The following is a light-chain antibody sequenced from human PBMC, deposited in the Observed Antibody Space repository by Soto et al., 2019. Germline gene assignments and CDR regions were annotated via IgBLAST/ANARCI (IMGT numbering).Light chain of an antibody. Sequence: QSVLTQPASVSGSPEQSITISCTGTSSDIGSYNLVSWYQQHPGKAPKLMIYEATKRPSGVSNRFSGSKSGNTASLTISGLQAEDEADYYCCLYASSSTFIFGGGTKVTVL. J-gene: IGLJ2*01. V-gene: IGLV2-23*02. CDR1: SSDIGSYNL. CDR3: CLYASSSTFI. CDR2: EAT.